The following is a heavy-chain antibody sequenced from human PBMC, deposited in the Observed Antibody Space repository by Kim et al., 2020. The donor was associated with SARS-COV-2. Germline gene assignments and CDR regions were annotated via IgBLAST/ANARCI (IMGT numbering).Heavy chain of an antibody. CDR1: GFTFSSYG. Sequence: GGSLRLSCAASGFTFSSYGMYWVRQAPGKGLEWVAVIWYDGSNQYHAESVKGRFTISRDNSKNTLYLQMNSLRAEDTAVYYCARGGIRGTYYGMDVWGQGTTVTVSS. D-gene: IGHD1-26*01. V-gene: IGHV3-33*07. J-gene: IGHJ6*02. CDR3: ARGGIRGTYYGMDV. CDR2: IWYDGSNQ.